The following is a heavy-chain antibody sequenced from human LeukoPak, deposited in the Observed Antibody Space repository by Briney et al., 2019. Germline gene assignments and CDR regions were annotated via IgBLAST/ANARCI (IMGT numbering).Heavy chain of an antibody. CDR3: ARASKWELLDY. CDR1: RFNFSTYT. J-gene: IGHJ4*02. V-gene: IGHV3-7*01. CDR2: KKQDGSEK. Sequence: GGSLRLSCAGYRFNFSTYTMSWVRQAPGKGLEWVANKKQDGSEKYYVDSVKGRFTISRDNAKNSLYLQLNSLRAEDTAVYYCARASKWELLDYWGQGTLVTVSS. D-gene: IGHD1-26*01.